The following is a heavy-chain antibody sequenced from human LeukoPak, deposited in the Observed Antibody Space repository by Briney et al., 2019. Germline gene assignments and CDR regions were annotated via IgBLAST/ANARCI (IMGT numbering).Heavy chain of an antibody. CDR2: MNVYSGDA. Sequence: GASVKVSCKASAHIFTAYYLHWVRLAPGQGLEWMGWMNVYSGDATYAQKFQGRVTMTRDTSISTAYMELNTLTSDDTAVYYCARPGNWWFDPWGQGTLVTVSS. J-gene: IGHJ5*02. D-gene: IGHD3-10*01. CDR1: AHIFTAYY. V-gene: IGHV1-2*02. CDR3: ARPGNWWFDP.